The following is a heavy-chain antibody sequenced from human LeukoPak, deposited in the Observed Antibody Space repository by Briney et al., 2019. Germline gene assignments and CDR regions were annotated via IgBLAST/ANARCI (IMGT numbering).Heavy chain of an antibody. CDR3: AKVGAPFYYYYGMDV. CDR1: GFTFDDYA. Sequence: PGRSLRLSCAASGFTFDDYAMHWVRQAPGKGLEWVSGISWNSGSIGYADSVKGRFTISRDNAKNSLYLQMNSLRAGDMALYYCAKVGAPFYYYYGMDVWGQGTTVTVSS. CDR2: ISWNSGSI. J-gene: IGHJ6*02. D-gene: IGHD4/OR15-4a*01. V-gene: IGHV3-9*03.